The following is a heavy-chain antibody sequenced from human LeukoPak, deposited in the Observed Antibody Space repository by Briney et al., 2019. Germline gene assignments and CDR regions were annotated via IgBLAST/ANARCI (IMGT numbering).Heavy chain of an antibody. CDR2: IYYTGDT. D-gene: IGHD7-27*01. V-gene: IGHV4-59*02. CDR1: GGSVSDYR. J-gene: IGHJ4*02. Sequence: SETMSLTSTISGGSVSDYRWGWLRQSPGEGLGGICFIYYTGDTPYNPSLESRVNISADSSKNAFSVKVSSVTAADTAVYYCASRKLGNDYWGQGTLVTVSS. CDR3: ASRKLGNDY.